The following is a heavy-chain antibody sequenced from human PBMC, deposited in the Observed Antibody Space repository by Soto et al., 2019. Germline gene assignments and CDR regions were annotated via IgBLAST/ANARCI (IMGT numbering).Heavy chain of an antibody. CDR1: GFTFSSFA. Sequence: GGSLRLSCTASGFTFSSFAMAWVRQAPGKGLEWVSGITASGGTRYHADSLKGRFTISRDNSKNMLFLQMNNLSAEDTATYFCAKGFAVAGFYFDSWGQGSLGTVSS. D-gene: IGHD6-19*01. J-gene: IGHJ4*02. CDR2: ITASGGTR. CDR3: AKGFAVAGFYFDS. V-gene: IGHV3-23*01.